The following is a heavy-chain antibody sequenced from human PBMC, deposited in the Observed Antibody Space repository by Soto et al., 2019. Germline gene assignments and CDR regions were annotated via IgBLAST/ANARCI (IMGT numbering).Heavy chain of an antibody. J-gene: IGHJ4*02. V-gene: IGHV3-23*01. CDR2: ISGSGGSI. CDR1: GFTFSSYA. CDR3: AKGPHLRYFDWFFDY. Sequence: GGSLRLSCAASGFTFSSYAMSWVRQAPGKELEWVSAISGSGGSIYYADSVKGRFTISRDNAKNSLYLQMNSLRAEDTALYYCAKGPHLRYFDWFFDYCGQGTLVTVSS. D-gene: IGHD3-9*01.